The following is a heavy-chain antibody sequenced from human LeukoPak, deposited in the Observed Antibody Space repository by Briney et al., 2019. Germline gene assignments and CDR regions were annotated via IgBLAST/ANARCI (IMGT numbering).Heavy chain of an antibody. D-gene: IGHD3-16*01. CDR3: ARRGTYVAYGRFDY. J-gene: IGHJ4*02. V-gene: IGHV4-34*01. Sequence: MSSETLSLTCAVYGGSFSGYYWSWIRQPPGKGLEWIGEINHSGSTNYNPPLKSRVTISVDTSKNQFSLKLSSVTAADTAVYYCARRGTYVAYGRFDYWGQGTLVTVSS. CDR1: GGSFSGYY. CDR2: INHSGST.